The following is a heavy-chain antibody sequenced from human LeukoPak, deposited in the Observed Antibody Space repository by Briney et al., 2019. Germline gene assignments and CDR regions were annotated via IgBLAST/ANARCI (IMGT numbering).Heavy chain of an antibody. CDR1: GFTFSSYG. V-gene: IGHV3-23*01. D-gene: IGHD6-13*01. Sequence: QPGGSLRLSCAASGFTFSSYGMSWVRQAPGKGLEWVSAISGSGGSTYYADSVKGRFTISRDNSKNTLYLQMNSLRAEDTAVYSCAKGGGSSYYYYMDVWGKGTTVTISS. CDR2: ISGSGGST. CDR3: AKGGGSSYYYYMDV. J-gene: IGHJ6*03.